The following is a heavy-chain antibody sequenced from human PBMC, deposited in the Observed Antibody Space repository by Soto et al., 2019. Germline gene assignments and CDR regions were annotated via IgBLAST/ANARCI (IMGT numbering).Heavy chain of an antibody. J-gene: IGHJ6*02. CDR1: GFTFSSYS. D-gene: IGHD3-10*01. Sequence: GSLRLSCAASGFTFSSYSMNWVRQAPGKGLEWVSSISSSSSYIYYADSVKGRFTISRDNAKNSLYLQMNSLRAEDTAVYYCARSGGSGSYYIDYYYYGMDVWGQGTTVTVSS. CDR3: ARSGGSGSYYIDYYYYGMDV. V-gene: IGHV3-21*01. CDR2: ISSSSSYI.